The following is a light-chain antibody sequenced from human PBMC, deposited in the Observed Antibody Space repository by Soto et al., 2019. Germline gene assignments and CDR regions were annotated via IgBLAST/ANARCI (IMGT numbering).Light chain of an antibody. J-gene: IGKJ2*01. CDR3: QQYGGSPYT. CDR1: QSVRSNY. CDR2: GAS. Sequence: EIVLTQSPGTLSLSPGERATLSCRASQSVRSNYLAWYQQKPGQAPRLLIYGASSRATGIPDRFSGTGSGTDFTLTISRLEPEDCAVYYCQQYGGSPYTFGQVTKLEIK. V-gene: IGKV3-20*01.